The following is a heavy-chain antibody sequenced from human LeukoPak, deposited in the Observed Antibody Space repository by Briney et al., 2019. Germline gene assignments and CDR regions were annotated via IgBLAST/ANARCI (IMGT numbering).Heavy chain of an antibody. CDR1: GGTFSSYA. V-gene: IGHV1-69*01. CDR3: AWHCSSTSCFDDY. CDR2: IIPIFGTA. J-gene: IGHJ4*02. D-gene: IGHD2-2*01. Sequence: SVKVSCKASGGTFSSYAISWVRQAPGQGLEWMGGIIPIFGTANYAQKFQGRVTITADESTSTAYMELSSLRSEDTAVYYCAWHCSSTSCFDDYWGQGTLVTVSS.